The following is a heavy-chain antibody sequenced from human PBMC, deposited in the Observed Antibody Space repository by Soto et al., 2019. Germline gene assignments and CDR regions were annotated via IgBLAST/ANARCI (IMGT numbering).Heavy chain of an antibody. CDR1: GFTFSSYG. Sequence: LRLSCAASGFTFSSYGMHWVRQAPGKGLEWVAVISYDGSNKYYADSVKGRFTISRDNSKNTLYLQMNSLRAEDTAVYYCAKDRGYSSSWYYFDYWGQGTLVTVSS. J-gene: IGHJ4*02. V-gene: IGHV3-30*18. D-gene: IGHD6-13*01. CDR3: AKDRGYSSSWYYFDY. CDR2: ISYDGSNK.